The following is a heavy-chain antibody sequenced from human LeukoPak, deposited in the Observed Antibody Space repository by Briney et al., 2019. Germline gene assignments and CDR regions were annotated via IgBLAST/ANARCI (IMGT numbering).Heavy chain of an antibody. CDR3: ARLNWATTAHYYYHYYMDV. V-gene: IGHV4-4*09. D-gene: IGHD5-12*01. CDR1: GGSISSYY. Sequence: SETLSLTCTVSGGSISSYYWSWIRQPPGKGLEWIGYIYTSGSTNYNPSLKSRVTISVDTSKNQFSLKLSSVTAADTAVYYCARLNWATTAHYYYHYYMDVWGKGTTVTVSS. CDR2: IYTSGST. J-gene: IGHJ6*03.